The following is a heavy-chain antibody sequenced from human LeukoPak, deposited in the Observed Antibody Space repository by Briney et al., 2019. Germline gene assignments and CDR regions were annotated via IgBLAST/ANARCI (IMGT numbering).Heavy chain of an antibody. Sequence: GASVKVSCNTSGYTFTSYYIHWVRQAPGQGLEWMGWINPNTGGINYAQKFQGRVIMTRDTSISTAYMELNRLTDDDTAVYYCARDRWLEHWGQGTLVTVSS. CDR3: ARDRWLEH. D-gene: IGHD6-19*01. V-gene: IGHV1-2*02. CDR1: GYTFTSYY. J-gene: IGHJ4*02. CDR2: INPNTGGI.